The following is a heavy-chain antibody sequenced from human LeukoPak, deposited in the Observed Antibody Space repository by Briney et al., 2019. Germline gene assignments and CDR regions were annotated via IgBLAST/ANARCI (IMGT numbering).Heavy chain of an antibody. D-gene: IGHD2-15*01. J-gene: IGHJ4*02. CDR3: AKDRVVAATLGYFDY. Sequence: GGSLRLSCAASGFTFSSYGMHWVRQAPGKGLEWVAVIWYDGSNKYYADSVKGRFTISRDNPKNTLYLQMNSLRAEDTAVYYCAKDRVVAATLGYFDYWGQGTLVTVSS. CDR1: GFTFSSYG. CDR2: IWYDGSNK. V-gene: IGHV3-33*06.